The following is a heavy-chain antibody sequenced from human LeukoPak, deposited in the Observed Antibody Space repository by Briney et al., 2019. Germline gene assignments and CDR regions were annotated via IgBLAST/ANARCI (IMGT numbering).Heavy chain of an antibody. CDR2: IYYSGST. J-gene: IGHJ4*02. D-gene: IGHD2/OR15-2a*01. CDR3: ARHSPDGLSWPIDY. Sequence: PSETLSLTCTVSGGSISSYYWSWIRQPPGKGLEWIGYIYYSGSTNYNPSLKSRVTISVDTSKNQFSLKLSSVTAADTAVYYCARHSPDGLSWPIDYWGQGTLVTVSS. V-gene: IGHV4-59*01. CDR1: GGSISSYY.